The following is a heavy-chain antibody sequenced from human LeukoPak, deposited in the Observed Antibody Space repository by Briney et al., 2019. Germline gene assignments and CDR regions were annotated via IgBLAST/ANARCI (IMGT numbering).Heavy chain of an antibody. J-gene: IGHJ4*02. CDR3: ARVARSLIVSSGFDY. D-gene: IGHD1-26*01. CDR1: GYTFTSYG. Sequence: ASVKVPCKASGYTFTSYGISWVRQAPGQGLEWMGWISAYNGNTNYAQKLQGRVTMTTDTSTSTAYMALRSLRSDDTAVYYCARVARSLIVSSGFDYWGQGTLVTVSS. CDR2: ISAYNGNT. V-gene: IGHV1-18*01.